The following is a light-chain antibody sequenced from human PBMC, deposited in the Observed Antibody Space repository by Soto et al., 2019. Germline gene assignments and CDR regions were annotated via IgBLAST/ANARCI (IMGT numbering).Light chain of an antibody. CDR3: QQRSDWPPSLT. J-gene: IGKJ4*01. Sequence: EIVLTQSPATLSLSPGERATLSCRASQSVSSSLAWYQQKPGQAPRLLIYAASNRATGIPTRFSGSGSATDFTLTISSLEPEDFGVYYCQQRSDWPPSLTFGGGTKVEIK. CDR1: QSVSSS. CDR2: AAS. V-gene: IGKV3-11*01.